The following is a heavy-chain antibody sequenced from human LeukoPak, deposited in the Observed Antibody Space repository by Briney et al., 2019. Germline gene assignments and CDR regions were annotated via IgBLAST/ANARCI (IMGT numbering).Heavy chain of an antibody. CDR3: ARHFAYSSSSYFDY. Sequence: SETLSLTCCVSGGSVSNYYWSWIRQPPGKGLVWIGYVYYTGSTNYNPSLKSRVTMFEDKSKNQFSLRLYSVTVADTAVYYCARHFAYSSSSYFDYWGQGSLVTVSS. V-gene: IGHV4-59*08. CDR1: GGSVSNYY. D-gene: IGHD6-6*01. J-gene: IGHJ4*02. CDR2: VYYTGST.